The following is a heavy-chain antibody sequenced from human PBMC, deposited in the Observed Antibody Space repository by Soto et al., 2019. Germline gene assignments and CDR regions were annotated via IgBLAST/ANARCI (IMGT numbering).Heavy chain of an antibody. V-gene: IGHV1-18*04. D-gene: IGHD3-9*01. CDR1: GYTFTSYG. Sequence: ASVKVSCKASGYTFTSYGISWVRQAPGQGLEWMGWISAYNGNTNYAQKLQGRVTMTTDTSTSTAYMELRSLRSDDTAVYYCARVSAILTGRNWLDPWGQGPLVTVSS. CDR3: ARVSAILTGRNWLDP. CDR2: ISAYNGNT. J-gene: IGHJ5*02.